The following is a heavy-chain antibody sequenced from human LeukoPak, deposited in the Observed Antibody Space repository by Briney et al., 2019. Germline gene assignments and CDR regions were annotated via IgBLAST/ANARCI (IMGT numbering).Heavy chain of an antibody. Sequence: GRSLRLSCAASGFTFSSCGMHWVRQAPGKGLEWVAVILSDGSDGYYADSVKGRFTISRDNSENALYLQMNSLRVEGTAVYFCAKGPSPFEYWGQGTLVTVSS. J-gene: IGHJ4*02. CDR2: ILSDGSDG. CDR3: AKGPSPFEY. CDR1: GFTFSSCG. V-gene: IGHV3-30*18.